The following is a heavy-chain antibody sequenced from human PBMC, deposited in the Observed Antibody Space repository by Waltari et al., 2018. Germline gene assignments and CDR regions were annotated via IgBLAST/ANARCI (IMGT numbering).Heavy chain of an antibody. V-gene: IGHV3-23*04. J-gene: IGHJ4*02. D-gene: IGHD1-26*01. Sequence: EVQLVESGGGLVQPGGSLRLSCAASGFTFSSYAMSWVRQAPGKGVEWVSAISGSGGSTYYADSVKCRFTISRDKSKNTLYLQMNSLRAEDTAVYYCAKDLKWWELRGASDYWGQGTLVRLL. CDR2: ISGSGGST. CDR1: GFTFSSYA. CDR3: AKDLKWWELRGASDY.